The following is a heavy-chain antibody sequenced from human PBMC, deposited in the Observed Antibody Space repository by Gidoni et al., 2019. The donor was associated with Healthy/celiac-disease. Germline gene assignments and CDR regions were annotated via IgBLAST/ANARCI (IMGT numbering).Heavy chain of an antibody. J-gene: IGHJ4*02. Sequence: QVQLVQSGAEVKKPGASVKVSCKASGYTFTGSYMHWVRQAPGQGLEWMGWINPDSGGTNYAQKFQGRVTMTRDTSISTAYMGLSRLRSDDTAVYYCARLVPPRAAVAGHPPSDYWGQGTLVTVSS. D-gene: IGHD6-19*01. CDR2: INPDSGGT. CDR3: ARLVPPRAAVAGHPPSDY. V-gene: IGHV1-2*02. CDR1: GYTFTGSY.